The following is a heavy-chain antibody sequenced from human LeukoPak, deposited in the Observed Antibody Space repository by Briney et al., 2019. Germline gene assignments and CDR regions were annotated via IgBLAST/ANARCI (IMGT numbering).Heavy chain of an antibody. J-gene: IGHJ4*02. CDR2: INHSGST. V-gene: IGHV4-34*01. CDR1: GGSFSGYY. Sequence: SETLSLTCAVYGGSFSGYYWSWIRQPPGKGLEWIGEINHSGSTNYNPSLKSRVTISVDTSKNQFSLKPSSVTAADTAVYYCARDRPRPGFDYWGQGTLVTVSS. CDR3: ARDRPRPGFDY.